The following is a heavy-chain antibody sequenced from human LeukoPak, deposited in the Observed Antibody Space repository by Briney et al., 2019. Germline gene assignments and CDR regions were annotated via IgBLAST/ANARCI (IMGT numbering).Heavy chain of an antibody. V-gene: IGHV4-4*07. CDR3: ARDFYDILTGSWDWFDP. D-gene: IGHD3-9*01. CDR2: IYTSGST. CDR1: GGSISSYY. J-gene: IGHJ5*02. Sequence: SETLSLTCTASGGSISSYYWSWIRQPAGNGLEWIGRIYTSGSTNYNPSLKSRVTMSVDTSKNQFSLKLSSVTAADTAVYYCARDFYDILTGSWDWFDPWGQGTLVTVSS.